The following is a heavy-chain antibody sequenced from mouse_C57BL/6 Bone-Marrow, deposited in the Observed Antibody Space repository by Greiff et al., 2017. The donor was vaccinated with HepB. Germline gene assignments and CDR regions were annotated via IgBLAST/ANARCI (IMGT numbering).Heavy chain of an antibody. J-gene: IGHJ3*01. CDR3: AKEEAYYYGSIPWFAD. V-gene: IGHV1-72*01. CDR1: GYTFTSYW. Sequence: QVHVKQSGAELVKPGASVKLSCKASGYTFTSYWMHWVKQRPGRGLEWLGRIDPNSGGTKYNEKFKSKATLTVDNPSSTAYMQLSSLTSDDSAVYYCAKEEAYYYGSIPWFADWGQGTLVTVSA. CDR2: IDPNSGGT. D-gene: IGHD1-1*01.